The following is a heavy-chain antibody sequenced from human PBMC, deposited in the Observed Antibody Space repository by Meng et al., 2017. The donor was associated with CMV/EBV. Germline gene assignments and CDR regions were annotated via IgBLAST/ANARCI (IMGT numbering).Heavy chain of an antibody. J-gene: IGHJ5*02. D-gene: IGHD3-3*01. CDR3: ARGGGNYDFWSGYSGWFDP. Sequence: QVQLVEVGGGLVKPGGSLRLSCAASGFTFSDYYMSWIRQAPGKGLEWVSYISSSSSYTNYADSVKGRFTISRDNAKNSLYLQMNSLRAEDTAVYYCARGGGNYDFWSGYSGWFDPWGQGTLVTVSS. V-gene: IGHV3-11*05. CDR2: ISSSSSYT. CDR1: GFTFSDYY.